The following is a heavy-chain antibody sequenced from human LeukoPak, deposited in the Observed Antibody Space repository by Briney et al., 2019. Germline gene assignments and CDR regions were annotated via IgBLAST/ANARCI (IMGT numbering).Heavy chain of an antibody. CDR1: GFTFSRYG. Sequence: GGSLRLSCGASGFTFSRYGMHWVRQAPGKGLEWVAIIWYDGSNKYYADSVKGRFTISRDNSKNTLYLQMNSLRAEDTAVYYCARLGGYGNYGPDYWGQGTLVTVSS. V-gene: IGHV3-33*01. CDR3: ARLGGYGNYGPDY. CDR2: IWYDGSNK. J-gene: IGHJ4*02. D-gene: IGHD5-24*01.